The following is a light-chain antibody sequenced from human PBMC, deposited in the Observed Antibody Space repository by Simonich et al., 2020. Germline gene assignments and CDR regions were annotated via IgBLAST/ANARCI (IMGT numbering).Light chain of an antibody. CDR3: QQYCSSPPYT. CDR2: GAS. CDR1: QSVSSSY. J-gene: IGKJ2*01. Sequence: EIVLTQSPGTLSLSPGDRATLSCRASQSVSSSYLAWYQQKPGQAPRLLIYGASSRATGIPDRFSGSGSGTDFTLTISRLEPEDFAVYYCQQYCSSPPYTFGQGTKLEIK. V-gene: IGKV3-20*01.